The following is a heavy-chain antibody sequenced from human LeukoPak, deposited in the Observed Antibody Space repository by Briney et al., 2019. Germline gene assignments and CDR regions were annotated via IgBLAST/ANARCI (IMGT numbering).Heavy chain of an antibody. CDR3: AILPARDAFDI. CDR1: GGTFSSYA. V-gene: IGHV1-69*13. J-gene: IGHJ3*02. Sequence: ASVKVSCKASGGTFSSYAISWVRQAPGQALEWMGGIIPIFGTANYAQKFQGRVTITADESTSTAYMELSSLRSEDTAVYYCAILPARDAFDIWGQGTMVTVSS. CDR2: IIPIFGTA.